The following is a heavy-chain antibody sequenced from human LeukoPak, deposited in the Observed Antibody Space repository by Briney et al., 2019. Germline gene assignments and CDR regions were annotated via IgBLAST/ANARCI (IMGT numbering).Heavy chain of an antibody. CDR1: GFTFSSYW. J-gene: IGHJ6*02. V-gene: IGHV3-7*03. CDR2: IKQDGSEK. CDR3: ARDFRDRMDV. Sequence: GGSLRLSCAASGFTFSSYWTSWVRQAPGKGLEWVANIKQDGSEKYYVDSVKGRFTISRDNAKNSLYLQMNSLRAEDTAVYYCARDFRDRMDVWGQGTTVTVSS.